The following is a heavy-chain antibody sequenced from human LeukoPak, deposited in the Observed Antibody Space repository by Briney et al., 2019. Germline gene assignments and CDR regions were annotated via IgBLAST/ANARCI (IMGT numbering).Heavy chain of an antibody. Sequence: ASVKVSCKASGFTFTSYAMHWVRQAPRQRLDWVGWINAGNGNTRYSQKFQGRVTITRDTSASTAYMELSSLRSEDTAVYYCARGGTSTPPAVDYWGQGSLVTVSS. CDR1: GFTFTSYA. D-gene: IGHD1-1*01. CDR3: ARGGTSTPPAVDY. CDR2: INAGNGNT. V-gene: IGHV1-3*01. J-gene: IGHJ4*02.